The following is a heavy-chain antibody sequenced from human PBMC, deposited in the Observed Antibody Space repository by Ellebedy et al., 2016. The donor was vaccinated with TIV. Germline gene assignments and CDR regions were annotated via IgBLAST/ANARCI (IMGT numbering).Heavy chain of an antibody. J-gene: IGHJ5*02. CDR2: ILPANSDI. CDR3: ARTPGYSGNWGLDL. V-gene: IGHV5-51*01. Sequence: GESLKISCQVFGYSFTSYWVGWVRQMPGKGLEWMGIILPANSDIRYSPSFEGQVTISADKSISTAYLQWSSLKASGTAIYYCARTPGYSGNWGLDLWGQGTLVTVSS. D-gene: IGHD6-13*01. CDR1: GYSFTSYW.